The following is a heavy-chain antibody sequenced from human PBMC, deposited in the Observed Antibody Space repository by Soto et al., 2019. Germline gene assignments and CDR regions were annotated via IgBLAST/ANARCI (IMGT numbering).Heavy chain of an antibody. CDR1: GFTFSSYE. V-gene: IGHV3-48*03. Sequence: GSLRLSCAASGFTFSSYEMNWVRQAPGKGLEWVSYISSSGSTIYYADSVKGRFTISRDNAKNSLYLQMNSLRAEDTAVYYCAREDDYGGNLYYFDYWGQGTLVTVSS. D-gene: IGHD4-17*01. CDR2: ISSSGSTI. CDR3: AREDDYGGNLYYFDY. J-gene: IGHJ4*02.